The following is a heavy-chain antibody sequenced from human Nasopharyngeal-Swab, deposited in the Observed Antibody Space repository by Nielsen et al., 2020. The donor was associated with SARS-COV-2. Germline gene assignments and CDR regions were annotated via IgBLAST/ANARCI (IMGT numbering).Heavy chain of an antibody. V-gene: IGHV4-39*01. CDR2: IYYSGST. CDR1: GGSISSSSYY. CDR3: AATSVLRFLEWLNNWFDP. D-gene: IGHD3-3*01. J-gene: IGHJ5*02. Sequence: SETLSLTCTVSGGSISSSSYYWGWIRQPPGKGLEWIGSIYYSGSTYYNPSLKSRVTISVDTSKNQFSLKLSSVTAADTAVYYCAATSVLRFLEWLNNWFDPWGQGTRGTVAS.